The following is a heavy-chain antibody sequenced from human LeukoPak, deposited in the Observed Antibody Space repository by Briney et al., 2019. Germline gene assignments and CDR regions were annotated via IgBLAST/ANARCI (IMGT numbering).Heavy chain of an antibody. CDR1: GFTFSSYW. J-gene: IGHJ4*02. CDR2: IKQDGSEK. D-gene: IGHD3-22*01. V-gene: IGHV3-7*01. CDR3: ARDKYYDSSDY. Sequence: GGSLRLSCAASGFTFSSYWMSWVRQAPGKGLEWVANIKQDGSEKYYADSVKGRFTISRDNAKNSLYLQMNSLRAEDTAVYYCARDKYYDSSDYWGQGTLVTVSS.